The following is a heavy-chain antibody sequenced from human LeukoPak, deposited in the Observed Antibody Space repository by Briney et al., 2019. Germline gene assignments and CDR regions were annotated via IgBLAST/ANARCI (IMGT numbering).Heavy chain of an antibody. CDR2: ISYGGSNK. CDR3: ARPQLLYYFDY. V-gene: IGHV3-30-3*01. D-gene: IGHD2-2*01. J-gene: IGHJ4*02. Sequence: GGSLRLSCAASGFTFSSYAMHWVRQAPGKGLAWVAVISYGGSNKYYADSVKGRFTISRDNSKNTLYLQMNSLRAEETAVYYCARPQLLYYFDYWGQGTLVTVSS. CDR1: GFTFSSYA.